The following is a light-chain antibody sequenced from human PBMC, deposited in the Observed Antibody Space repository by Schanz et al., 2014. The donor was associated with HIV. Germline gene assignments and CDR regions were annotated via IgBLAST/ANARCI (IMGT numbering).Light chain of an antibody. J-gene: IGKJ3*01. CDR3: QQYGASPFT. CDR2: GAS. CDR1: QSVSNRY. Sequence: EIVLTQSPGTLSLSPGERATLSCRASQSVSNRYLAWYQQTRGQAPRLLIYGASSRATGIPDRFSGSGSGTDFTLTISILEPEDFAVYYCQQYGASPFTFGPGTTVDIK. V-gene: IGKV3-20*01.